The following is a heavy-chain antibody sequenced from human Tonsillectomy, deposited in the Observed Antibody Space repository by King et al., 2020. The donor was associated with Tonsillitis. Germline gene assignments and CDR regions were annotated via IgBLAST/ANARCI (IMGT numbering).Heavy chain of an antibody. CDR2: IKNKFEGETT. Sequence: VQLVESGGGLVKPGGSLRLSCAASGFTFSDAWMSWVRQAPGKGLEWVGGIKNKFEGETTDYTASVKGRFSFSRDDSKNILYLQMNSLKTEDTAVYYCTPHLPIPDYYSMDVWGPGTTVTVSS. J-gene: IGHJ6*02. CDR3: TPHLPIPDYYSMDV. V-gene: IGHV3-15*05. CDR1: GFTFSDAW. D-gene: IGHD2-21*01.